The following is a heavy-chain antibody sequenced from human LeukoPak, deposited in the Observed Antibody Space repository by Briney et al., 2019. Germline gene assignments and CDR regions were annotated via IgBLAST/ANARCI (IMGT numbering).Heavy chain of an antibody. CDR3: ARVRKEYQLLLFDY. Sequence: GGSLRLSCAASGFTVSSNYMSWVRQAPGKGLEWVSVIYGGGSTYYADSVKGRFTISRDNSKNTLYLQMNSLGAEDTAVYYCARVRKEYQLLLFDYWGQGTLVTVSS. CDR2: IYGGGST. V-gene: IGHV3-53*01. J-gene: IGHJ4*02. D-gene: IGHD2-2*01. CDR1: GFTVSSNY.